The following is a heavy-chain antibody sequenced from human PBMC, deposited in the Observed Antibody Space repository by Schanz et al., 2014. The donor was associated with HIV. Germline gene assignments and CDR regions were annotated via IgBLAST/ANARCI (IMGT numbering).Heavy chain of an antibody. CDR1: GFTFSSYG. Sequence: VQLVESGGGLVKPGGSLRLSCAASGFTFSSYGMHWVRQAPGKGLEWVAVSSHDGSVKFYGDSVKGRFTISRDTFKNTVYLQMNSLRSEDTAVYYCAKASESIFGVEGLDFWGQGTLVIVSS. V-gene: IGHV3-30*18. D-gene: IGHD3-3*01. CDR3: AKASESIFGVEGLDF. CDR2: SSHDGSVK. J-gene: IGHJ4*02.